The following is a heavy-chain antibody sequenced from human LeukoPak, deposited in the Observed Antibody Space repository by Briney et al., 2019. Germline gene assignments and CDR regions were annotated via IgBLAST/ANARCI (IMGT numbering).Heavy chain of an antibody. CDR2: VNGSGGST. Sequence: GGYLRLSCAASGFTFSSYALRWVRQAPGKGLEWVSSVNGSGGSTYYADSVKGRFTISRDNSKNTLYLQMNSLRAEDTAVYYCAKPRAVGVNALFDYWGQGTLVTVSS. CDR3: AKPRAVGVNALFDY. V-gene: IGHV3-23*01. CDR1: GFTFSSYA. J-gene: IGHJ4*02.